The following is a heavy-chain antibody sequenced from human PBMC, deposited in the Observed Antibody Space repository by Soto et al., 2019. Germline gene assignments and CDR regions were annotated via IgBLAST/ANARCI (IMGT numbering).Heavy chain of an antibody. V-gene: IGHV1-18*01. CDR1: GYTFTSYH. CDR2: ISAYNTNT. Sequence: QVQLVQSGAEVKKPGASVKVSCKTSGYTFTSYHISWVRQAPGQGLEWMVWISAYNTNTNYAQKFQSRVTMTSDTFTSTAYMERRSVGSDDTAVYYCERDTPPTDYWGQGTLVTVSS. CDR3: ERDTPPTDY. J-gene: IGHJ4*02.